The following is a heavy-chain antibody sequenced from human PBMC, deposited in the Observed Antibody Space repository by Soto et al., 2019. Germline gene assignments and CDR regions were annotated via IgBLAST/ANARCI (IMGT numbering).Heavy chain of an antibody. CDR3: ARVGYYYDSSGYYGAFDI. D-gene: IGHD3-22*01. Sequence: QVQLQESGPGLVKPSQTLSLTCTVSGGSISSGDYYWSWIRQPPGKGLEWIGYIYYSGSTYYNPYLKSRVTISVDTSKNQFSLKLSSVTAADTAVYYCARVGYYYDSSGYYGAFDIWGQGTMVTVSS. CDR2: IYYSGST. J-gene: IGHJ3*02. CDR1: GGSISSGDYY. V-gene: IGHV4-30-4*01.